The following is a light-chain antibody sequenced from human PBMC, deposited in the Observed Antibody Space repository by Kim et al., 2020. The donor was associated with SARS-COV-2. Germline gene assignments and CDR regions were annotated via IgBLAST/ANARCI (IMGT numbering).Light chain of an antibody. CDR1: TSVSISN. V-gene: IGKV3-20*01. J-gene: IGKJ4*01. CDR2: GVS. Sequence: EIVLTQSPGTLSLSPGERTTLSSSASTSVSISNLAWYQQKPGQAPRLVFYGVSSSATGIPDRFSGSGSGTDFTLTISRLEPEDFAVYLCKQYRSSQLTFRGGTKVDIK. CDR3: KQYRSSQLT.